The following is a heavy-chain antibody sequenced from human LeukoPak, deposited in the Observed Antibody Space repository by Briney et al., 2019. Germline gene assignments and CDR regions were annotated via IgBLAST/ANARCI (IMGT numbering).Heavy chain of an antibody. J-gene: IGHJ5*02. CDR1: GGSISSSFNY. V-gene: IGHV4-39*01. CDR3: ARHYGP. Sequence: PSETLFLTCTVSGGSISSSFNYWAWIRQPPGKGLEWIGSIYESGSAYYNPSFKSRITMSVDTSENQFSLKLTSVTAADTAVYCCARHYGPWGQGTLVTVSS. CDR2: IYESGSA. D-gene: IGHD3-16*01.